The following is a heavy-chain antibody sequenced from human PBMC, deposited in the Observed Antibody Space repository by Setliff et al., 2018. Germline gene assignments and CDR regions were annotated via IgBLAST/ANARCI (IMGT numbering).Heavy chain of an antibody. CDR3: ARNPASGAYYSSRTFHFDY. CDR1: GGSMSNYF. V-gene: IGHV4-4*08. J-gene: IGHJ4*02. D-gene: IGHD3-22*01. CDR2: ISSGGST. Sequence: PSETLSLTCSVAGGSMSNYFWSWVRRPPEKGLEWIGFISSGGSTIYSPSLKSRVTISVDTSKNQFSLRLTSVTDADTAIYYCARNPASGAYYSSRTFHFDYWGQGALVTVSS.